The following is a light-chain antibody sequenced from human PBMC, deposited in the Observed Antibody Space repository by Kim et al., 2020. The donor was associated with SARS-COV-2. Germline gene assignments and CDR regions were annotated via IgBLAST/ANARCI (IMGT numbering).Light chain of an antibody. CDR3: QQSYSTPYT. Sequence: DIQMTQSPPSLSASVGDRVTITCRASQSISNYLNWYQQEPGKAPKLLIYAASTLQSGVPSRISGSGSGTDFSLTISSLQPEDFATYYCQQSYSTPYTFGQGTKLEI. CDR2: AAS. V-gene: IGKV1-39*01. J-gene: IGKJ2*01. CDR1: QSISNY.